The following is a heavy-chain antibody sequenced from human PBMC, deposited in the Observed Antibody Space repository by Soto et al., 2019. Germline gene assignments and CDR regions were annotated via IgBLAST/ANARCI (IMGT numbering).Heavy chain of an antibody. J-gene: IGHJ4*02. V-gene: IGHV4-34*01. CDR3: GRLEGLATISYYFDY. D-gene: IGHD3-9*01. Sequence: SETLSLTCAVSGGSFSGYYWSWIRQPPGKGLECIGEINHRGSTYYNPSLNSRATISVDTSNNHFSLKLSSVTAADTAVYYCGRLEGLATISYYFDYWGQGA. CDR2: INHRGST. CDR1: GGSFSGYY.